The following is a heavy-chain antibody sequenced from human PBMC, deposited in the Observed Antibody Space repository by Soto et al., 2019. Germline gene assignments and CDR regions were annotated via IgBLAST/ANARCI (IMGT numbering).Heavy chain of an antibody. CDR3: ARGRSRGGSQGSDP. CDR2: INHSGST. J-gene: IGHJ5*02. Sequence: QVQLQQWGAGLLKPSETLSLTCAVYGGSFSGYYWSWIRQPPGKGLEWIGEINHSGSTNYNPSLKSRVTVSVDTSKNQFSLKLSSVTAADTAVYYCARGRSRGGSQGSDPWGQGTLVTVSS. CDR1: GGSFSGYY. V-gene: IGHV4-34*01. D-gene: IGHD3-10*01.